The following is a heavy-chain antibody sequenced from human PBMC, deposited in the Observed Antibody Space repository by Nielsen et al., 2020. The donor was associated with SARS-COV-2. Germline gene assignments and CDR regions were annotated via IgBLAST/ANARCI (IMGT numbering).Heavy chain of an antibody. Sequence: SETLSLTCAVHGASFTAYYWSWIRQHPGKGLEWIGYIYYSGSTYYNPSLKSRVTISVDTSKNQFSLKLSSVTAADTAVYYCARVRSSSSVYYYYYMDVWGKGTTVTVSS. D-gene: IGHD6-6*01. J-gene: IGHJ6*03. V-gene: IGHV4-31*11. CDR1: GASFTAYY. CDR2: IYYSGST. CDR3: ARVRSSSSVYYYYYMDV.